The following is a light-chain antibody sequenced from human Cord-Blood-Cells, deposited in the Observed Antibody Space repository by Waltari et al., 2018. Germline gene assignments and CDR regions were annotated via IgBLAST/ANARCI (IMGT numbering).Light chain of an antibody. V-gene: IGKV3-20*01. CDR3: QQYGSSPTWT. Sequence: EIVLTQSPGTLSLSPGESATLSCRASQSVSSRDLAWYQQKPGQAPRLLNYGATRRATGIPDKCRCSGAGTDFTLTINRLEPEDFAVYYCQQYGSSPTWTFGQGTKGEIK. CDR1: QSVSSRD. CDR2: GAT. J-gene: IGKJ1*01.